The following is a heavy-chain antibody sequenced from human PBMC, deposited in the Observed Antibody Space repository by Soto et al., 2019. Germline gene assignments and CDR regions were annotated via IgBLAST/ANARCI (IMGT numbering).Heavy chain of an antibody. V-gene: IGHV3-30*18. CDR1: GFTFSDDA. Sequence: VQLVESGGGVVQPGRSLRLSCAASGFTFSDDAMHWVRQAPGKGLEWVAGVSHDGRNTHYADSVKGRFTNYRDRSKNTVSRDKTSLTAEDTAVYYCANGRRQCLVTSDLDYWGQGDLVTVSS. J-gene: IGHJ4*02. CDR3: ANGRRQCLVTSDLDY. D-gene: IGHD6-19*01. CDR2: VSHDGRNT.